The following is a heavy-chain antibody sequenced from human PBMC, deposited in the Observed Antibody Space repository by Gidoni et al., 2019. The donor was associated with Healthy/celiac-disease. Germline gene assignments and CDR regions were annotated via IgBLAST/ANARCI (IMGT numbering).Heavy chain of an antibody. V-gene: IGHV1-46*01. CDR1: GYTFTSYY. CDR2: INPGGGST. J-gene: IGHJ5*02. CDR3: ARDKGPNSSGYYFSNWFDP. D-gene: IGHD3-22*01. Sequence: VQLVQSGAEVKKPGASVKVSCKASGYTFTSYYMHWVRQAPGQGLEWMGIINPGGGSTSYAQNFQGRVTMTRDTSTSTVYMGLSSLRSEDTAVYYCARDKGPNSSGYYFSNWFDPWGQVTLVTVSS.